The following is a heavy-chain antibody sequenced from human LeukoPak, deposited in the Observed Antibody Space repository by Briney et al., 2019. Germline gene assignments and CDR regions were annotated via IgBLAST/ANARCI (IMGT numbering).Heavy chain of an antibody. CDR3: AREYYRELPNLDP. CDR2: ISYTGST. V-gene: IGHV4-59*01. J-gene: IGHJ5*02. CDR1: AGSSRPYY. Sequence: SQTLSLICTVSAGSSRPYYWGWFRHRPGKGLDFIRYISYTGSTIYSPFLKSDVTISVDTSKNQFSLHLTAVTAADTACYYCAREYYRELPNLDPWGQGTLVTVTS. D-gene: IGHD3-16*01.